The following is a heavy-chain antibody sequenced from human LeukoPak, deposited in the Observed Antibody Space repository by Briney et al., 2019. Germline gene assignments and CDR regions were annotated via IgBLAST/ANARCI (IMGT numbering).Heavy chain of an antibody. V-gene: IGHV3-23*01. CDR3: ASHMPSYYYYGMDV. CDR1: GFTFSSYA. Sequence: GGPLRLSCAASGFTFSSYAMMWPRQAPGKGREWVSAISGSGGSTYYAHSGKGRFTISRDKSKNTLYLQMNSLRAEDTAVYYCASHMPSYYYYGMDVWRQGTTVTVSS. D-gene: IGHD2-2*01. CDR2: ISGSGGST. J-gene: IGHJ6*02.